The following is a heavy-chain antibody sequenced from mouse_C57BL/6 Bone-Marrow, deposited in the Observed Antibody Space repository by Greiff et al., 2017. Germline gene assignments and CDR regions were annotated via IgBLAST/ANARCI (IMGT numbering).Heavy chain of an antibody. Sequence: EVKLMESGGGLVQPGGSLKLSCAASGFTFSDYGMEWVRQAPRKGPEWVAFISNLAYSIYYADTVTGRFTISRENAKNTMYLEMITLRSDDSAMYYCARRAVTNSAMDYCGQGTSVPVSS. CDR1: GFTFSDYG. CDR3: ARRAVTNSAMDY. CDR2: ISNLAYSI. V-gene: IGHV5-15*01. J-gene: IGHJ4*01. D-gene: IGHD2-13*01.